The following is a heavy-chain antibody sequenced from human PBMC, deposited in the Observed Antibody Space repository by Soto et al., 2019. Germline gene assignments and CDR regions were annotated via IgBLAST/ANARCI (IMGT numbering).Heavy chain of an antibody. Sequence: QVQLVQSGAEVKKPGSSLRVSCKASGDTFNFYTINWVRQAPGLGLEWLGRIIPYLGVSNYAQKFQGRVTXTXDXXTNTAYMEVRSLRSEDTAMYYCATSFGSGYRAFDSWGQGALVTVSS. V-gene: IGHV1-69*02. J-gene: IGHJ4*02. CDR1: GDTFNFYT. CDR3: ATSFGSGYRAFDS. CDR2: IIPYLGVS. D-gene: IGHD3-10*01.